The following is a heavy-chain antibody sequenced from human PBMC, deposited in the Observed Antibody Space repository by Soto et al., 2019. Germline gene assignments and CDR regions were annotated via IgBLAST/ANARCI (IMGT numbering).Heavy chain of an antibody. D-gene: IGHD3-3*01. J-gene: IGHJ6*02. Sequence: SEPLSLTCTVSGGSINTGDYYWTCIRQPRGKGLEWIGNIYYSGTTYYNPSLKSRVSLSLDTSKNHFSLRLTSVTAADTAVYYCARGVDFDGFSPDGMEVWGQGTTVTVSS. CDR2: IYYSGTT. CDR3: ARGVDFDGFSPDGMEV. V-gene: IGHV4-30-4*01. CDR1: GGSINTGDYY.